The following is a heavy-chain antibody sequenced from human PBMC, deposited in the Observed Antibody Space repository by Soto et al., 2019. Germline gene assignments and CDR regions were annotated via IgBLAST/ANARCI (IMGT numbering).Heavy chain of an antibody. Sequence: QVQLVQSGAEVKKPGSSVKVSCKASGGTFSSYAISWVRQAPGQGLEWMGGIIPIFGTANYAQKFQGRVTITADESTSTAYMELSSLRSEDTAVYYCARERDIVLVPAAVELGWFDPWGQGTLVTVSS. CDR2: IIPIFGTA. CDR3: ARERDIVLVPAAVELGWFDP. CDR1: GGTFSSYA. V-gene: IGHV1-69*12. J-gene: IGHJ5*02. D-gene: IGHD2-2*01.